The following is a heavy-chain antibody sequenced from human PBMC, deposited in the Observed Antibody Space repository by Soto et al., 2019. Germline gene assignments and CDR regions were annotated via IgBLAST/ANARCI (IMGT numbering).Heavy chain of an antibody. Sequence: ALRLSCAASGFTFSSYAMHWVRQAPGKGLEWVAVISYDGSNKYYADSVKGRFTISRDNSKNTLYLQMNSLRAEDKAVYYCAREGSRSYYRFYYCMDVWGQRATVTVSS. D-gene: IGHD1-26*01. V-gene: IGHV3-30-3*01. J-gene: IGHJ6*02. CDR3: AREGSRSYYRFYYCMDV. CDR1: GFTFSSYA. CDR2: ISYDGSNK.